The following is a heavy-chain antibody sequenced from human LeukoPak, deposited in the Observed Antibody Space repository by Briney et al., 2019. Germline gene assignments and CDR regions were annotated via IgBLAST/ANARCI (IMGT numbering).Heavy chain of an antibody. J-gene: IGHJ6*03. CDR2: IIPIFGTA. CDR1: GGTFSSYA. D-gene: IGHD3-3*01. Sequence: SVKVSCKASGGTFSSYAISWVRQAPGQGLEWMGGIIPIFGTANYAQKFQGRVTITADESTSTVYMELSSLRSEDTAVYYCARDHSNDFWSGSGPLYYMDVWGKGTTVTVSS. CDR3: ARDHSNDFWSGSGPLYYMDV. V-gene: IGHV1-69*01.